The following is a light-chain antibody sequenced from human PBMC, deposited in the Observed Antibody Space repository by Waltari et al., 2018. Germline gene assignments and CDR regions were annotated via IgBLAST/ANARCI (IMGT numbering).Light chain of an antibody. Sequence: YKKESGQHLILVIYQESNRPSGIPERFSGSNSDNTATLTIRGTQALNEGDFYCQTWDTNTGVFGGGTKLTVL. V-gene: IGLV3-1*01. CDR2: QES. CDR3: QTWDTNTGV. J-gene: IGLJ2*01.